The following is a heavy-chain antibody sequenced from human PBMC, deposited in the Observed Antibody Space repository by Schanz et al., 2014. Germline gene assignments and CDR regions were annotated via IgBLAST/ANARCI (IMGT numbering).Heavy chain of an antibody. D-gene: IGHD5-12*01. CDR3: ARGGGPEDVFDI. V-gene: IGHV1-18*01. Sequence: QVQLVQSGAEVKKPGASVKVSCKTSGYTFSSYGITWVRQAPGQGLEWMGWISPYNGNTNYAPKVQGRVTVTTDTSTGTAYMELRSLRSDDTAVYYCARGGGPEDVFDIWGQGTILTVSS. CDR1: GYTFSSYG. J-gene: IGHJ3*02. CDR2: ISPYNGNT.